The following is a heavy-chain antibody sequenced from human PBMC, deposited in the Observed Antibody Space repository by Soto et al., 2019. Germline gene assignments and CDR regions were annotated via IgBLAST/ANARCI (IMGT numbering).Heavy chain of an antibody. Sequence: EVQLVESGGGLVQPGRSLRLSCAASGFTFDDYAMHWVRQAPGKGLEWVSGISWNSGSIGYADSVKGRFTISRDNAKNSLYLQMNSLRAEDTALYYCAKDINAFPKTNAFDIWGQGTMVTVSS. CDR3: AKDINAFPKTNAFDI. J-gene: IGHJ3*02. V-gene: IGHV3-9*01. CDR1: GFTFDDYA. CDR2: ISWNSGSI.